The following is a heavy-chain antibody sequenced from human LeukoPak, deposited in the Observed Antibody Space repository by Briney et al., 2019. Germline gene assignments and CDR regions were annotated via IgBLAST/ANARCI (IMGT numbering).Heavy chain of an antibody. CDR1: GYTLTELS. CDR2: FDPEDGET. D-gene: IGHD3/OR15-3a*01. V-gene: IGHV1-24*01. J-gene: IGHJ4*02. CDR3: ARDRQGLVPPLI. Sequence: GASVKVSCKVSGYTLTELSMHWVRQAPGKGLEWMGGFDPEDGETIYAQKFQGRVTMTEDTSTDTAYMELRSLRSDDTAVYYCARDRQGLVPPLIWGQGTLVTVSS.